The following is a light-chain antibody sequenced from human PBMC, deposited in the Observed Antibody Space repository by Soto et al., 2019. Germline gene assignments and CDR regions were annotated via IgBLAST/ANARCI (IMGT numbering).Light chain of an antibody. CDR2: DVN. Sequence: QSALTQPPSASGSPGQSVTISCTGTPSDVGGSNSVSWYQQHPGKAPNLMIYDVNKRPSGVPDRFSGSKSGNTASLTVSGLQDADEAYYFSSACAPSDVVFGGGTKLTVL. CDR3: SACAPSDVV. J-gene: IGLJ2*01. CDR1: PSDVGGSNS. V-gene: IGLV2-8*01.